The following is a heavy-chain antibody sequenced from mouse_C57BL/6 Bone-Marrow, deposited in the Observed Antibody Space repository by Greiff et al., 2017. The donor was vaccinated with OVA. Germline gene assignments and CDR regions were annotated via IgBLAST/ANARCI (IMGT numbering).Heavy chain of an antibody. V-gene: IGHV1-64*01. J-gene: IGHJ3*01. CDR2: IHPNSGST. CDR1: GYTFTSYW. Sequence: QVQLQHPGAELVKPGASVKLSCKASGYTFTSYWMHWVKQRPGQGLEWIGMIHPNSGSTNYNEKFKSKATLTVDKSSSTAYMQLSSLTSEDSAVYYCARSITTVVARTAWFAYWGQGTLVTVSA. CDR3: ARSITTVVARTAWFAY. D-gene: IGHD1-1*01.